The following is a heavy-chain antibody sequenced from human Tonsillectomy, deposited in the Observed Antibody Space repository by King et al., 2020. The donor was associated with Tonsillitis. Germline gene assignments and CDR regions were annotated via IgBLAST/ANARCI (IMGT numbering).Heavy chain of an antibody. CDR2: ISSSSSTI. V-gene: IGHV3-48*01. CDR1: GFTFSSYS. Sequence: QLVQSGGGLVQPGGSLRLSCAASGFTFSSYSMNWVRQAPGKVLEWVSYISSSSSTIYYADSVKGRFTISRDNAKNSLYLQMNSLRAEDTAVYYCARDRTFDYWGQGTLVTVSS. J-gene: IGHJ4*02. CDR3: ARDRTFDY.